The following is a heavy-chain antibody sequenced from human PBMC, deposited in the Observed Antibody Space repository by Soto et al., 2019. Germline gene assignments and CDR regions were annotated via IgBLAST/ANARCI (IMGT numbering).Heavy chain of an antibody. D-gene: IGHD3-3*01. CDR2: ISAYNGNT. V-gene: IGHV1-18*01. CDR3: AREARRFWSGFPYTEY. CDR1: VYTNTVDR. J-gene: IGHJ4*02. Sequence: LNRSRKTAVYTNTVDRVGWVLQTHGQGLEWMGWISAYNGNTNYAQKLQGRVTMTTDTSTSTAYMELRSLRSDDTAVYYCAREARRFWSGFPYTEYWGQGTLVTVFS.